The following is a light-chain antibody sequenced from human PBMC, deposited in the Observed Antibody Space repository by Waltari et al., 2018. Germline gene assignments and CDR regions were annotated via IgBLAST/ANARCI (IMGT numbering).Light chain of an antibody. Sequence: QSALTQPASVSGSPGQSITISCTGTGSAVDGYNFVSWYQHHPGQAPKVIIYDVSNRPSGISDRFSGSKSANTASLTISGLQAEDEADYYCSSQSSNDVVLFGGGTKLTVL. CDR2: DVS. J-gene: IGLJ3*02. CDR3: SSQSSNDVVL. V-gene: IGLV2-14*03. CDR1: GSAVDGYNF.